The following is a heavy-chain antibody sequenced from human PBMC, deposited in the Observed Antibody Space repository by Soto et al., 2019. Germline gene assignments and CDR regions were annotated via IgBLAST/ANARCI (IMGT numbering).Heavy chain of an antibody. CDR3: ARLVGGTADY. J-gene: IGHJ4*02. Sequence: SQTLSLTCVISGDIVSSNSAAWGWISQSPSRGLEWLGRTHYRSTWYNDYAVSVKSRITINPDTSKNQFSLQLNSVTPEDTAVYYCARLVGGTADYWGQGTLVTVSS. D-gene: IGHD1-26*01. CDR1: GDIVSSNSAA. CDR2: THYRSTWYN. V-gene: IGHV6-1*01.